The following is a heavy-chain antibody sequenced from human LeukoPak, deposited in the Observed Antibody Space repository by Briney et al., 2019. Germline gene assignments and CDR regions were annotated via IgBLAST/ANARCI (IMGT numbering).Heavy chain of an antibody. D-gene: IGHD1-26*01. V-gene: IGHV3-74*01. CDR2: IKSDGSST. Sequence: GGSLRLSCAASGFTFSSYWMHWVRQAPGKGLVWVSCIKSDGSSTNYAVSVKGRFTISRDSAKNTLYLQMNSLRAEDTAVYYCARDPGATSSFIFDCWGQGALVTVSS. CDR3: ARDPGATSSFIFDC. J-gene: IGHJ4*02. CDR1: GFTFSSYW.